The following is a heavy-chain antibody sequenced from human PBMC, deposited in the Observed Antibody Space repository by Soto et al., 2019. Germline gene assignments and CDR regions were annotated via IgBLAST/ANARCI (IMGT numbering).Heavy chain of an antibody. CDR1: GFSLSTSGVG. D-gene: IGHD3-22*01. V-gene: IGHV2-5*02. J-gene: IGHJ4*02. CDR2: IYWDDDK. CDR3: AHGIRVAPTSKSSSNKYYDSSGYYFDY. Sequence: QITLKESGPTLVKPTQTLTLTCTFSGFSLSTSGVGVGWIRQPPGKALEWLALIYWDDDKRYSPSLKSRLSITKDTSNNQVVLTMTNMDPVDTATYYCAHGIRVAPTSKSSSNKYYDSSGYYFDYWGQGTLVTVSS.